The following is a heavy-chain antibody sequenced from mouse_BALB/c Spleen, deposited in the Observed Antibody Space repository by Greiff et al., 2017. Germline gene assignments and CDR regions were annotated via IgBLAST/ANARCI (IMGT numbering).Heavy chain of an antibody. V-gene: IGHV2-9*02. J-gene: IGHJ1*01. CDR2: IWAGGST. CDR3: ARDRPNWYFDV. Sequence: VQRVESGPGLVAPSQSLSITCTVSGFSLTSYGVHWVRQPPGKGLEWLGVIWAGGSTNYNSALMSRLSISKDNSKSQVFLKMNSLQTDDTAMYYCARDRPNWYFDVWGAGTTVTVSS. CDR1: GFSLTSYG.